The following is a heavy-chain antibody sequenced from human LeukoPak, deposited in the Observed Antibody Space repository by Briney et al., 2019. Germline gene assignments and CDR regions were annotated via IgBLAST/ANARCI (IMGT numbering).Heavy chain of an antibody. V-gene: IGHV3-23*01. CDR1: GSTFSSYA. J-gene: IGHJ4*02. D-gene: IGHD6-13*01. CDR2: ISGSGGST. CDR3: AKAGYSSSWLFDY. Sequence: GGSLRLSCAASGSTFSSYAMSWVRQAPGKGLEWVSAISGSGGSTYYADSVKGRFTISRDNSKNTLYLQMNSLRAEDTAVYYCAKAGYSSSWLFDYWGQGTLVTVSS.